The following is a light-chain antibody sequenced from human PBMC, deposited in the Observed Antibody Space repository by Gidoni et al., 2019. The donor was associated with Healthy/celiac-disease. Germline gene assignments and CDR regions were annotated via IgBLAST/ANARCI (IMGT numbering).Light chain of an antibody. Sequence: SYELTQPPSLPVSPGQTASITCSGDKLGANYASVYHQKPGQSPVLVIYQDSQRPSGIPDRFSGANSWNTATLTISGIQAMDEADYYCQAWDSSTAVFGGGTKLTVL. CDR3: QAWDSSTAV. V-gene: IGLV3-1*01. CDR1: KLGANY. CDR2: QDS. J-gene: IGLJ2*01.